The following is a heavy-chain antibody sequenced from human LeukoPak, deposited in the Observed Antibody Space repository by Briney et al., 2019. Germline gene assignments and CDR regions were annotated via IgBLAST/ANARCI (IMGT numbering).Heavy chain of an antibody. CDR1: GFTFNNYA. D-gene: IGHD2-2*01. V-gene: IGHV3-23*01. CDR3: AKTLGYCITTSCVRGGMDV. J-gene: IGHJ6*04. Sequence: GGSLRLSCAASGFTFNNYAMSWVRQAPVKGLEWVSGISGSGGNTYYADSVKGRFTISRDNSKNPLFLQMNSLTADDTAVFYCAKTLGYCITTSCVRGGMDVWGKGTTVTVSS. CDR2: ISGSGGNT.